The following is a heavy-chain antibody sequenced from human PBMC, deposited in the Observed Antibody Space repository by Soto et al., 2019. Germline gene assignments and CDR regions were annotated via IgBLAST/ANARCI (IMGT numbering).Heavy chain of an antibody. CDR3: VRAVAYHNPDF. CDR1: GFTFSNYW. J-gene: IGHJ4*02. CDR2: INSDGSSA. V-gene: IGHV3-74*01. Sequence: PGGSLRLSFSASGFTFSNYWMHWVLQAPWKGLVWVSRINSDGSSAIYADSVKGRFTISRDNAKNTLFLQMDSLRAEDTAVYYCVRAVAYHNPDFWAQGTLLTVSS. D-gene: IGHD1-20*01.